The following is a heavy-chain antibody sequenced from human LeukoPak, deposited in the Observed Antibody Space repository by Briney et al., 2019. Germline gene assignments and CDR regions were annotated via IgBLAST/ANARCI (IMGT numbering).Heavy chain of an antibody. CDR1: GFTFSSYW. CDR3: ATYCSGGSCTLDY. Sequence: GGSLRLSCAASGFTFSSYWMSWVRQAPGKGLEWVANIKQDGSEKYYVDSVKGRFTISRDNSKNTLYLQMNSLRAEDTAVYYCATYCSGGSCTLDYWGQGTLVTVSS. D-gene: IGHD2-15*01. V-gene: IGHV3-7*03. J-gene: IGHJ4*02. CDR2: IKQDGSEK.